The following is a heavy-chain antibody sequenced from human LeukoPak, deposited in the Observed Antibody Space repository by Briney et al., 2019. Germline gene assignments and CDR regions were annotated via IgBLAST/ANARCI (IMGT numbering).Heavy chain of an antibody. CDR3: ARGLDDYIWGSYRYTRTIPFDY. CDR2: INHSGST. J-gene: IGHJ4*02. D-gene: IGHD3-16*02. Sequence: PSETLSLTCAVYGGSFSGYYWSWIRQPPGKGLVWIGEINHSGSTNYNPSLKSRVTISVDTSKNQFSLKLSSVTAADTAVYYCARGLDDYIWGSYRYTRTIPFDYWGQGTLVTVSS. V-gene: IGHV4-34*01. CDR1: GGSFSGYY.